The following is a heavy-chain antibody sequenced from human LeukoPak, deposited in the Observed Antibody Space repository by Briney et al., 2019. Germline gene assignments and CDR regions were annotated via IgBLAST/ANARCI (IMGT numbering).Heavy chain of an antibody. V-gene: IGHV1-18*01. J-gene: IGHJ4*02. CDR2: ISAYNGNT. D-gene: IGHD3-3*01. CDR3: AILPPDTSGHYDFWSGCDY. CDR1: GYTFTSYG. Sequence: ASVKVSCKASGYTFTSYGISWVRQAPGQGPEWMGWISAYNGNTNYAQKLQGRLTMTTDSSTSTAYMELRSLRSDDTSVYYCAILPPDTSGHYDFWSGCDYWGQGTLVTVSS.